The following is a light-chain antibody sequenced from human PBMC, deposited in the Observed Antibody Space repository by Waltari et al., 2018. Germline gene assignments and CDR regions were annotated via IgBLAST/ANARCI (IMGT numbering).Light chain of an antibody. Sequence: DIQMTQSPSSLSASVGDKVTITCRASQSIRSYLNWYQQKPGNAPKLLIYAASNLQSGVPSRFSGSGSGTDFTLTISSLQAEDFATYYCQQSHSTPFTFGPGTKVDVK. J-gene: IGKJ3*01. V-gene: IGKV1-39*01. CDR1: QSIRSY. CDR2: AAS. CDR3: QQSHSTPFT.